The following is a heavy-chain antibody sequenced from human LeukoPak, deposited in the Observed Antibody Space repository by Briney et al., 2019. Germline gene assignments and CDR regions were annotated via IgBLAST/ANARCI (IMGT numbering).Heavy chain of an antibody. D-gene: IGHD2-15*01. V-gene: IGHV1-69*05. J-gene: IGHJ5*02. CDR2: IIPVFGTA. CDR3: ARDVVARYGVWFDP. CDR1: GGTFSSYA. Sequence: SVKVSCKASGGTFSSYAISWVRQAPGQGLEWMGRIIPVFGTANYAQKFQGRVTITTDESTSTAYMELSSLRSEDTAVYYCARDVVARYGVWFDPWGQGTLVTVSS.